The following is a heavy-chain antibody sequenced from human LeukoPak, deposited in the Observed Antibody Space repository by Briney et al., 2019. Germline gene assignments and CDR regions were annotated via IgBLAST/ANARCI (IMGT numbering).Heavy chain of an antibody. V-gene: IGHV3-9*01. Sequence: PGGSLRLSCAASGFTFDDYAMHWVRQAPGKGLEWVSGISWNSGSIGYADSVKGRFTISRDNAKNSLYLQMNSLSAEGTAVYYCGRAGPVTKDHFMDVWGKGTTVTVSS. CDR1: GFTFDDYA. CDR2: ISWNSGSI. J-gene: IGHJ6*03. CDR3: GRAGPVTKDHFMDV. D-gene: IGHD2-2*01.